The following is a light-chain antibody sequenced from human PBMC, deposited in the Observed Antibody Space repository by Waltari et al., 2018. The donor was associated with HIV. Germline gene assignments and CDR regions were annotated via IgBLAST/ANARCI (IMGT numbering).Light chain of an antibody. CDR3: GTWDSSLSAWV. CDR2: DNN. CDR1: RPNIGNDF. V-gene: IGLV1-51*01. J-gene: IGLJ3*02. Sequence: QSVLTQPPSVSAAPGRTVTISCSGSRPNIGNDFVSWYQQVPGTAPKLLIYDNNKRPSGIADRFSGSKSGTSATLAITGLQTGDEADYYCGTWDSSLSAWVFGGGTKLTVL.